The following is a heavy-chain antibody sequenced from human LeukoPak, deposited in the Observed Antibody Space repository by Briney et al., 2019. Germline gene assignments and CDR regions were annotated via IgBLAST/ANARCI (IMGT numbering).Heavy chain of an antibody. Sequence: PSQTLSLTCAVSGGSISSGGYSWSWIRQPPGKGLEWIGYIYHSGSTYYNPSLKSRVTISVDTSKNQFSLKLSSVTAADTAVYYCARGYSGYDRYFDYWGQGTLVTVSS. V-gene: IGHV4-30-2*01. J-gene: IGHJ4*02. CDR3: ARGYSGYDRYFDY. D-gene: IGHD5-12*01. CDR2: IYHSGST. CDR1: GGSISSGGYS.